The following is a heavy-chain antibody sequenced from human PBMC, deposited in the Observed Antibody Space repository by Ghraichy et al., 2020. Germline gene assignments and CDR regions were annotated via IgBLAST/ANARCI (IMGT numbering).Heavy chain of an antibody. CDR3: ASSAPFMDYDYVWGSYRQWPYYYGMDV. CDR2: IYYSGST. CDR1: GGSISSYY. V-gene: IGHV4-59*01. J-gene: IGHJ6*02. Sequence: SQTLSLTCTVSGGSISSYYWSWIRQPPGKGLEWIGYIYYSGSTNYNPSLKSRVTISVDTSKNQFSLKLSSVTAADTAVYYCASSAPFMDYDYVWGSYRQWPYYYGMDVWGQGTTVTVSS. D-gene: IGHD3-16*02.